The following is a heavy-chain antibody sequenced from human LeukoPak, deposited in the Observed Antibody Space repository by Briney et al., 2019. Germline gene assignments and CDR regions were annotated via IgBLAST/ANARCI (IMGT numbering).Heavy chain of an antibody. J-gene: IGHJ4*02. CDR1: GFIFSTYA. CDR2: VTGGGET. V-gene: IGHV3-23*01. D-gene: IGHD3-10*01. CDR3: VKRSGTLRTIDY. Sequence: PGGSLRLSCAASGFIFSTYAMSWVRQAPGKEMEWVSTVTGGGETYYADPVKGRFTVSRDNSKNTVYMEMKSLRVEDTAVYYCVKRSGTLRTIDYWGPGTLVTVSS.